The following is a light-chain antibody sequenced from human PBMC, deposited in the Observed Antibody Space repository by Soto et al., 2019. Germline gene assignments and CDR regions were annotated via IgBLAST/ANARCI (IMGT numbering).Light chain of an antibody. CDR2: GAS. V-gene: IGKV3-20*01. CDR3: QQYDNSPIT. Sequence: DIVMTQSPDSLAVSLGERATINCKSSQSISSSFLAWYHQKPGQAPRLLIYGASSRATGIPDRFSGTGSETDFTLTISRLEPEDFAVYYCQQYDNSPITFGQGTRLEI. CDR1: QSISSSF. J-gene: IGKJ5*01.